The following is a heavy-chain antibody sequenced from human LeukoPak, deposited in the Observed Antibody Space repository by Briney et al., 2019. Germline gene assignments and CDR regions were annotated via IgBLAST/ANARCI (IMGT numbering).Heavy chain of an antibody. Sequence: GGSLRLSCAASGFTFSSYWMSWVRQAPGKGLGWVSAISGGGGSTYYADSVKGRFTISRDDSKNTLYLQMNSLRADDTAVYYCAKDYYYGSGSYYAFDYWGQGTLVTVSS. CDR2: ISGGGGST. CDR1: GFTFSSYW. D-gene: IGHD3-10*01. J-gene: IGHJ4*02. CDR3: AKDYYYGSGSYYAFDY. V-gene: IGHV3-23*01.